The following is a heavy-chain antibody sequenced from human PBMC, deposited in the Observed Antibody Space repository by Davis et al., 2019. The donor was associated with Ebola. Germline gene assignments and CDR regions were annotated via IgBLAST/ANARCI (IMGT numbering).Heavy chain of an antibody. V-gene: IGHV3-48*02. CDR2: ISSGSSTI. Sequence: GGSLRPSFPASGFTFSSQTMNWVRQAQGKGLAWVSYISSGSSTIYYADSVKGRFTIARDNGKNSLYLQRNSLRDEDTAVYYCARVRGVCTNGVCSPYWYFDLWGRGTLVTVSS. J-gene: IGHJ2*01. CDR3: ARVRGVCTNGVCSPYWYFDL. D-gene: IGHD2-8*01. CDR1: GFTFSSQT.